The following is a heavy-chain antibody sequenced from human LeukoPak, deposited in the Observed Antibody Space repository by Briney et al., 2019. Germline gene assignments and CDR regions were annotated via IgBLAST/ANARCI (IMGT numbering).Heavy chain of an antibody. CDR3: ARVSGDSGYEAWFDP. J-gene: IGHJ5*02. CDR1: GGSISSYY. CDR2: IYYSGST. D-gene: IGHD5-12*01. Sequence: SETLSLTSTVSGGSISSYYWSWIRQPPGKGLEWIGYIYYSGSTNYNPSLKSRVTISVDTSKNQFSLKLSSVTAADTAVYYCARVSGDSGYEAWFDPWGQGTLVTVSS. V-gene: IGHV4-59*01.